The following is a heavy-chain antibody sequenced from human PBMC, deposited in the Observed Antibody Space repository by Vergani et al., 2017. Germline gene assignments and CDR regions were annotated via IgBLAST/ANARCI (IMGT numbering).Heavy chain of an antibody. D-gene: IGHD3-22*01. CDR2: LSASDRRT. V-gene: IGHV3-23*01. Sequence: EVQLLESGGDLVQPGGSLRLSCAASGFTFIMHAMSWVRQAPGKGLEWVSTLSASDRRTHYADSVKGRFTISRDNSKNTLYLQMNSLRAEDTAVYYCAKDRGNYYDSSGYDRFMWFDPWGQGTLVTVSS. J-gene: IGHJ5*02. CDR1: GFTFIMHA. CDR3: AKDRGNYYDSSGYDRFMWFDP.